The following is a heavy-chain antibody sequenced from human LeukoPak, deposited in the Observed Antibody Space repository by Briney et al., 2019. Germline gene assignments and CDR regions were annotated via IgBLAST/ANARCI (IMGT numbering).Heavy chain of an antibody. CDR1: GGPFSGYY. Sequence: PSETLSLTCAVYGGPFSGYYWSWIRQPPGKGLEWIGEINHSGSTNYNPSLKSRVTISVDTSKNQFSLKLSSVTAADTAVYYCARGRNVVVPAASYYMDVWGKGTTVTVSS. V-gene: IGHV4-34*01. D-gene: IGHD2-2*01. J-gene: IGHJ6*03. CDR3: ARGRNVVVPAASYYMDV. CDR2: INHSGST.